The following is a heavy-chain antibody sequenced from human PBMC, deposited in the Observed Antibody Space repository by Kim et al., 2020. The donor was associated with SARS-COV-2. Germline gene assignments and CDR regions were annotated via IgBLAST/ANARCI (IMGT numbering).Heavy chain of an antibody. CDR3: ARDEGYYYGSGKPVDP. Sequence: SVKGRFTLTRDNAKNSLYLQMNSLRAEDTAVYYCARDEGYYYGSGKPVDPWGQGTLVTVSS. V-gene: IGHV3-21*01. J-gene: IGHJ5*02. D-gene: IGHD3-10*01.